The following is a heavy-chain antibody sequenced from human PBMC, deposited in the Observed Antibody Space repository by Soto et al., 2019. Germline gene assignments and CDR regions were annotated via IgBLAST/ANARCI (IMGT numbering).Heavy chain of an antibody. CDR3: ARPHTSSGYEFDY. CDR2: IKQDGSEK. CDR1: GFTFSSYW. D-gene: IGHD5-12*01. V-gene: IGHV3-7*01. J-gene: IGHJ4*02. Sequence: GGSLRLSCAASGFTFSSYWRSWVRQAPGKGLEWVANIKQDGSEKYYVDSVKGRFTISRDNAKNSLYLQMNSLRAEDTAVYYCARPHTSSGYEFDYWGQGTLVTVSS.